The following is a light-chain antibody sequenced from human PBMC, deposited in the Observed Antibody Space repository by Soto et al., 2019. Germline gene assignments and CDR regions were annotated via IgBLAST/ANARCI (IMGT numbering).Light chain of an antibody. V-gene: IGKV1-17*01. J-gene: IGKJ4*01. CDR2: DAS. CDR3: QQYNSYSQLT. Sequence: DIQMTQSPSSLSASVGDRVTITCRASQGIRNDLGWYQQKPGKAPKLLIYDASSLESGVPSRFSGSGSGTEFTLTISSLQPDDFATYYCQQYNSYSQLTFGGGTKVDIK. CDR1: QGIRND.